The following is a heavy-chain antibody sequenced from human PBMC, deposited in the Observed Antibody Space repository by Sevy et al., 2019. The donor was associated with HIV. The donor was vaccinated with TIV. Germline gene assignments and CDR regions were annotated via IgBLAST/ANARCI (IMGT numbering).Heavy chain of an antibody. D-gene: IGHD1-1*01. CDR3: ALERLSSDVAEYFQN. J-gene: IGHJ1*01. CDR1: GLTFSDAW. V-gene: IGHV3-30*19. CDR2: ISFDASNK. Sequence: GGSLRLSCVVSGLTFSDAWMHWVRQAPGKGLEWVATISFDASNKHYADSVKGRFTISRDNFQNSLFLQMNSLRPEDTAVYYCALERLSSDVAEYFQNWGQGTLVTVSS.